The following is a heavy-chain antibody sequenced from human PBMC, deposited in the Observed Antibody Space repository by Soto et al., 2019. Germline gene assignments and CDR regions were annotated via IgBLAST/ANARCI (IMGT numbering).Heavy chain of an antibody. V-gene: IGHV4-4*07. Sequence: QVQLQESGPGLVKPSETLSLICTVSGASISSYYWTWIRQPAGKGLEWIGRIYTSGGPNYNPSLKIRVTMSVDTATTKFSLKLSSVTSTDTAVYYCARDQAYYYGSGSDGGDYWGQGTLGTVSS. CDR2: IYTSGGP. J-gene: IGHJ4*02. CDR1: GASISSYY. D-gene: IGHD3-10*01. CDR3: ARDQAYYYGSGSDGGDY.